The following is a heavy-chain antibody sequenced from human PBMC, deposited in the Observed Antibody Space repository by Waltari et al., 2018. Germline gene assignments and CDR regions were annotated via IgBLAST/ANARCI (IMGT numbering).Heavy chain of an antibody. CDR1: NGPLNGFY. Sequence: QVQLQQWGAGLLEPSETLSLTCAIPNGPLNGFYWRWIRQPPGKGLEWIGEVDHSGSANYSPSLKSRATISFNTSQKQFSLTLTTVTAADTAEYYCARDARDWESITNSYFDSWGQGTLVAVSS. J-gene: IGHJ4*02. CDR3: ARDARDWESITNSYFDS. CDR2: VDHSGSA. D-gene: IGHD2-21*01. V-gene: IGHV4-34*01.